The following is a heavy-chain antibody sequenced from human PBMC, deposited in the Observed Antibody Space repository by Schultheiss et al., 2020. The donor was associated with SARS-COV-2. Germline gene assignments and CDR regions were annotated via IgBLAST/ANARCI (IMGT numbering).Heavy chain of an antibody. D-gene: IGHD6-13*01. J-gene: IGHJ4*02. CDR2: ISSSSSTI. CDR1: GFTFSNAW. CDR3: AKQQLGSRSAFDY. Sequence: GGSLRLSCAASGFTFSNAWMNWVRQAPGKGLEWVSYISSSSSTIYYADSVKGRFTISRDNSKNTLYLQMNSLRAEDTAVYYCAKQQLGSRSAFDYWGQGTLVTVSS. V-gene: IGHV3-48*01.